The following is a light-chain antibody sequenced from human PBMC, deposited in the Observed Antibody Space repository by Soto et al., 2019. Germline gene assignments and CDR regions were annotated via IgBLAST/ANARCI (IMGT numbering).Light chain of an antibody. CDR1: QSVSNS. Sequence: EIVMTQSPATLSVSPGERVTLSCRASQSVSNSLAWYQQKPGQAPRLLIYGASTRAIGIPARFSGSGSETEFTLTISSLQSEDFAVYYWQQYNSWWTFGQGTKVEIK. V-gene: IGKV3-15*01. CDR3: QQYNSWWT. J-gene: IGKJ1*01. CDR2: GAS.